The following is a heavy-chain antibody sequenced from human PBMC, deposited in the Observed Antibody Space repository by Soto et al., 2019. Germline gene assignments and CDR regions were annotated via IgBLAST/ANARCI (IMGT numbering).Heavy chain of an antibody. CDR3: AHVRYYYDASGYPSFDY. CDR2: IYWDDDR. J-gene: IGHJ4*02. D-gene: IGHD3-22*01. CDR1: GFSLRTSGMG. V-gene: IGHV2-5*02. Sequence: QITLKESGPTLVKPTQTLTLTCSFSGFSLRTSGMGVGWIRQPPGKAPECLGIIYWDDDRRYNPSLKSRITLTKDPSKNQVVLTLTNMAPVDTGTYYCAHVRYYYDASGYPSFDYWGQGMLVTVSS.